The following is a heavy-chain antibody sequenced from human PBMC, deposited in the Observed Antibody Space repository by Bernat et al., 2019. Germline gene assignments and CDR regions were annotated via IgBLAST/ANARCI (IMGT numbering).Heavy chain of an antibody. J-gene: IGHJ4*02. CDR2: IYSGGST. CDR1: GFTVSSNY. V-gene: IGHV3-53*05. CDR3: ARDLNDYVWGSYRYPHIRRETPFDY. Sequence: EVQLVETGGGLIQPGGSLRLSCAASGFTVSSNYMSWVRQAPGKGLEWVSVIYSGGSTYYADSVKGRFTISRDNSKNTLYLQMNSLRAEDTAVYYCARDLNDYVWGSYRYPHIRRETPFDYWGQGTLVTVSS. D-gene: IGHD3-16*02.